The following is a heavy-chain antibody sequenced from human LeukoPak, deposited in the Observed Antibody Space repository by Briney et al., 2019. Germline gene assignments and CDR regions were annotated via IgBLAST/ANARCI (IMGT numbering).Heavy chain of an antibody. V-gene: IGHV1-8*01. CDR3: TRGSSGRRDN. CDR1: GYTFTSCD. CDR2: MNPNSGNT. J-gene: IGHJ4*02. D-gene: IGHD6-19*01. Sequence: ASVKASCKASGYTFTSCDINWVRQATGQGLAWMGWMNPNSGNTGYGQSFQGRITMTRDIYIGTAYMELSNLTSEDTAIYYCTRGSSGRRDNWGQGTLVTVSA.